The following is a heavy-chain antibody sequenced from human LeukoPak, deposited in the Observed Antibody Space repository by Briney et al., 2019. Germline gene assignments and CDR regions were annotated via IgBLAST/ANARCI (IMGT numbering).Heavy chain of an antibody. J-gene: IGHJ4*02. CDR1: GYIFMNYG. D-gene: IGHD3/OR15-3a*01. V-gene: IGHV1-18*01. CDR3: ARDAPVDGYFDY. Sequence: ASVMVSCKASGYIFMNYGINWVRQAPGQGLEWMGWISPYNANTHFAQNFQGRLTMTTDTSTTTAYMELRSLRPDDTAVYYCARDAPVDGYFDYWGQGTLVTVSS. CDR2: ISPYNANT.